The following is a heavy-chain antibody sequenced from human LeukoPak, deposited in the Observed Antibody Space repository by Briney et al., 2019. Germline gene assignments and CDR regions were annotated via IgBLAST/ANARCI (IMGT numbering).Heavy chain of an antibody. CDR3: AKSLGSFGYAAYFYFGLAV. Sequence: PGGSLRLSCAPSGFTFSMYAMSWVRQAPGKGLEWVSAISGSGDYTYYADSVKGRFTISRDNSKNTLYPQMHSLRVEDTAVYYCAKSLGSFGYAAYFYFGLAVWGQGTTVTVSS. J-gene: IGHJ6*02. V-gene: IGHV3-23*01. D-gene: IGHD5-12*01. CDR1: GFTFSMYA. CDR2: ISGSGDYT.